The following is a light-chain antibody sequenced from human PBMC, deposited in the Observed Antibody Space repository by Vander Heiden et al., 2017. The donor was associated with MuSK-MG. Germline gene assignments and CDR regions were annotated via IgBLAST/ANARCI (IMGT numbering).Light chain of an antibody. Sequence: QAALTQPASVPGSPGQSITISCTGTSSDVGGYNYVSWYQQHPGKAPKLMIYDVSNRPSGVSNRFSGSKSGNTASLTISGLQAEDEADYYCSSYTSSSTLDVVFGGGTKLTVL. V-gene: IGLV2-14*01. CDR1: SSDVGGYNY. CDR2: DVS. CDR3: SSYTSSSTLDVV. J-gene: IGLJ2*01.